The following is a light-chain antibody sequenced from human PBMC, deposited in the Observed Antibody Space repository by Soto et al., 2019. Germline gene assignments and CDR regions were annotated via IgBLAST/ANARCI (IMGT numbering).Light chain of an antibody. J-gene: IGKJ1*01. V-gene: IGKV1-27*01. Sequence: DIQMTQSPSSLSASVGDRVTIACQASQAIGNYLAWYQQRPGKVPKLLIYGASTLQSGVPFRFGGSGSGTDFTLTISSLQAEDVATYYCQEYNSVPWTFGQGTKVEIK. CDR1: QAIGNY. CDR2: GAS. CDR3: QEYNSVPWT.